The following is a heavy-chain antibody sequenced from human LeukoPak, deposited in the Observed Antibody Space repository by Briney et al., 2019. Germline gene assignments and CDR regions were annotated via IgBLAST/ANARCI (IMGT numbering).Heavy chain of an antibody. CDR3: AREGAHPLTFFGGVRTAYYYYYGMDV. Sequence: GASVKVSCKASGYTFTGYYMHWVRQAPGQGLEWMGWINPNSGGTNYAQKFQGWVTMTRDTSISTAYMELSRLRSDDTAVYYCAREGAHPLTFFGGVRTAYYYYYGMDVGGKGTTVPVSS. CDR2: INPNSGGT. J-gene: IGHJ6*04. V-gene: IGHV1-2*04. CDR1: GYTFTGYY. D-gene: IGHD3-3*01.